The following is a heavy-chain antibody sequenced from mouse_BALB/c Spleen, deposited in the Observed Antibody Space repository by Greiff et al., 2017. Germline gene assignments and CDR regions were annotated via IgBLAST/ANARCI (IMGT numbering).Heavy chain of an antibody. CDR2: ISSGGSYT. CDR3: ARMGAYYGNYVVRYFDV. D-gene: IGHD2-10*01. Sequence: EVKLVESGGGLVKPGGSLKLSCAASGFTFSSYAMSWVRQTPEKRLEWVATISSGGSYTYYPDSVKGRFTISRDNAKNTLYLQMSSLRSEDTAMYYCARMGAYYGNYVVRYFDVWGAGTTVTVSS. J-gene: IGHJ1*01. V-gene: IGHV5-9-3*01. CDR1: GFTFSSYA.